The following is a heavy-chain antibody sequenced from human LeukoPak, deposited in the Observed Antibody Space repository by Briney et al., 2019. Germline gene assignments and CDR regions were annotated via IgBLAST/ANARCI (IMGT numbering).Heavy chain of an antibody. CDR2: IWYDGSNK. V-gene: IGHV3-33*03. Sequence: PGGSLRLSCAASGFTFSDYAMHWVRQVPGKGLEWVAVIWYDGSNKYHADSVKGRFTVSRDNAKNSLYLQMNSLRAEDTAVYYCAKSDPYGDSLIEIWGQGALVTVSS. J-gene: IGHJ4*02. CDR3: AKSDPYGDSLIEI. CDR1: GFTFSDYA. D-gene: IGHD4-17*01.